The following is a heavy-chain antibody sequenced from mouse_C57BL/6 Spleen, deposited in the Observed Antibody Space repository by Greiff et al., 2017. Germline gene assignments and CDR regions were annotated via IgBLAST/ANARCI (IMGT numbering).Heavy chain of an antibody. CDR1: GYTFTDYY. CDR3: AFNYDY. Sequence: EVQLQQSGPELVKPGASVKISCKASGYTFTDYYMNWVKQSHGKSLEWIGDINPNNGGTSYNQKFKGKATLTVDKSSSTAYMELRGLTSGDSAVYYYAFNYDYWGQGTTLTVSS. CDR2: INPNNGGT. J-gene: IGHJ2*01. V-gene: IGHV1-26*01. D-gene: IGHD2-1*01.